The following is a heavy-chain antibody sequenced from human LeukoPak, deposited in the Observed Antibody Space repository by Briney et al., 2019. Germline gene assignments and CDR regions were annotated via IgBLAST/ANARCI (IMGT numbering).Heavy chain of an antibody. CDR2: IYTSGST. V-gene: IGHV4-4*07. CDR1: GGSISSYY. Sequence: SETLSLTCTVSGGSISSYYWSWIRQPAGKGLEWIGRIYTSGSTNYNPSLKSRVTMSVDTSKNQSSLKLSSVTAADTAVYYCARDPLTYYYDSSDAFDIWGQGTMVTVSS. D-gene: IGHD3-22*01. J-gene: IGHJ3*02. CDR3: ARDPLTYYYDSSDAFDI.